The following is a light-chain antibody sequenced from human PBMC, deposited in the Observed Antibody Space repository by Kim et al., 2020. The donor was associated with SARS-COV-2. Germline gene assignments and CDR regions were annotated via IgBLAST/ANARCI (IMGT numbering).Light chain of an antibody. CDR2: RDT. V-gene: IGLV3-25*03. Sequence: PGQTARITCSGDALPDQYAYWYQQKPGQAPVMVIYRDTERPSGIPGRFSGSSSGTTVTLTISGVQAEDEADYYCQSADSRGTYYVFGTGTKVTVL. CDR3: QSADSRGTYYV. J-gene: IGLJ1*01. CDR1: ALPDQY.